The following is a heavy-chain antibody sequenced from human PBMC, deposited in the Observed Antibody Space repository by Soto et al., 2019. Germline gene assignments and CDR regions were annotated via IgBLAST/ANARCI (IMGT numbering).Heavy chain of an antibody. Sequence: GGSLRLSCAASGFTFSSYGMHWVRQAPGKGLEWVANIKQDGSEKYYVDSVKGRFTISRDNAKNSLYLQMNSLRAEDTAVYYCARDYDFWSGYSPYFQHWGQGTLVTVSS. CDR1: GFTFSSYG. V-gene: IGHV3-7*01. D-gene: IGHD3-3*01. CDR3: ARDYDFWSGYSPYFQH. CDR2: IKQDGSEK. J-gene: IGHJ1*01.